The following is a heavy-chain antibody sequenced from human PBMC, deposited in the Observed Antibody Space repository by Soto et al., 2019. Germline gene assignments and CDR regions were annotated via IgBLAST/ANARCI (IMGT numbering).Heavy chain of an antibody. Sequence: EVQLMESGGGLVQPGESLRLSCVVSGLSLSGYALSWVRQAPGKGLEWVSAVSGSGGTTYYADSVKGRFTISRDNSKNTLYLQMNRLRVEDTAKYFCAKDGRRVGPTLNWLDYWGQGTQVTVTS. J-gene: IGHJ5*01. CDR3: AKDGRRVGPTLNWLDY. CDR1: GLSLSGYA. V-gene: IGHV3-23*01. D-gene: IGHD1-26*01. CDR2: VSGSGGTT.